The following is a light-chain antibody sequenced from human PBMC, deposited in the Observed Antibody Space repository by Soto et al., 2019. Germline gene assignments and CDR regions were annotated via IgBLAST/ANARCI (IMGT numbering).Light chain of an antibody. V-gene: IGKV1-5*01. J-gene: IGKJ1*01. Sequence: DIQMTQSPSTLSASVGDRVTITCRASQSISDSLAWYQQKPGKAPDLLISDVSSLERGVASRFSGSGSGTEFTLTISSMQPDDFATYYCQHYNSYSEAFGQGTKVDIK. CDR2: DVS. CDR1: QSISDS. CDR3: QHYNSYSEA.